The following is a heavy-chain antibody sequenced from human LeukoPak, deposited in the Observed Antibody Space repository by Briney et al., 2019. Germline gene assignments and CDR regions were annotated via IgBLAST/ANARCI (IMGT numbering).Heavy chain of an antibody. D-gene: IGHD5-18*01. J-gene: IGHJ4*02. Sequence: SCKASGYTFTSYGISWVRQAPGKGLEWVAVISYDGSNKYYADSVKGRFTISRDNSKNTLYLQMNSLRAEDTAVYYCARERLGLQLWSYFDYWGQGTLVTVSS. CDR1: GYTFTSYG. CDR2: ISYDGSNK. CDR3: ARERLGLQLWSYFDY. V-gene: IGHV3-30-3*01.